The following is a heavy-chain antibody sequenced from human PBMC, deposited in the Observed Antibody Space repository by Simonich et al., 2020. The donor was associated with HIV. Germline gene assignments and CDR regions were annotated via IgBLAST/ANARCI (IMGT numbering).Heavy chain of an antibody. J-gene: IGHJ1*01. CDR2: NNHSEST. D-gene: IGHD6-13*01. V-gene: IGHV4-34*01. CDR3: ARLTAGGLGEYFQH. CDR1: GGSFSGYY. Sequence: QVQLQQWGAGLLKPSETLSLTCAVYGGSFSGYYWSWFRQPPGKGLEWIGENNHSESTNYNPSLKSRVTISVDTSKNQFSLKLSSVTAADTAVYYCARLTAGGLGEYFQHWGQGTLVTVSS.